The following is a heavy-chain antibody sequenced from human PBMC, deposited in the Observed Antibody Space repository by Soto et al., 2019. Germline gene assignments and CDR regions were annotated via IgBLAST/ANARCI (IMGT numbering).Heavy chain of an antibody. CDR1: GFTFRNYD. CDR2: IWYDGSNE. Sequence: QAQLVESGGGVVQPGRSLRLSCATSGFTFRNYDMSWVRQAPGKGLEWVALIWYDGSNEYYADSVKGRFTISRDNSKNTLSLQMNSLRVEDTVVYSCARGIAAAAFDPWGQGAVVTVSS. J-gene: IGHJ3*01. CDR3: ARGIAAAAFDP. V-gene: IGHV3-33*01. D-gene: IGHD6-25*01.